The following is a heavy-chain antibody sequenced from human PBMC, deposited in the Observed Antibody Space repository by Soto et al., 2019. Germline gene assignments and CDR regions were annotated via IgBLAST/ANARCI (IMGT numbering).Heavy chain of an antibody. V-gene: IGHV3-23*01. CDR1: GFTFSSYA. J-gene: IGHJ6*02. D-gene: IGHD6-25*01. Sequence: EVQLLESGGGLVQPGGSLRLSCAASGFTFSSYAMSWVRQAPGKGLEWVSAISGSGGSTYYADSVKGRFTISRDNSKNTRYLQMNSLRAEDTAVYYCAKVRALAADYYYGMDVWGQGTTVTVSS. CDR3: AKVRALAADYYYGMDV. CDR2: ISGSGGST.